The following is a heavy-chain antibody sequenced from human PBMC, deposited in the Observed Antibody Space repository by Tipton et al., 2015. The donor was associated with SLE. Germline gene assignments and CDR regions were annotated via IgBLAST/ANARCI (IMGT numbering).Heavy chain of an antibody. D-gene: IGHD3-3*01. Sequence: LRLSCTVSGGSISSSSYYWGWIRQPPGKGLEWIGSIYYSGSTYYNPSLKSRVTISVDTSKNQFSLRLSSVTAADTAVYYCARGGRFLEWLTYWGQGTLVTVSS. CDR2: IYYSGST. J-gene: IGHJ4*02. CDR1: GGSISSSSYY. V-gene: IGHV4-39*07. CDR3: ARGGRFLEWLTY.